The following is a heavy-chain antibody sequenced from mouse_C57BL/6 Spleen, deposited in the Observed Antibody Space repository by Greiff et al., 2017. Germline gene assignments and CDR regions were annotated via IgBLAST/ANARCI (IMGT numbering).Heavy chain of an antibody. J-gene: IGHJ3*01. CDR2: IYPGDGDT. V-gene: IGHV1-80*01. D-gene: IGHD2-3*01. CDR3: ARGGGTLYDGYYAWFAY. Sequence: QVQLKQSGAELVKPGASVKISCKASGYAFSSYWMNWVKQRPGKGLEWIGQIYPGDGDTNYNGKFKGKATLTADKSSSTAYMQLSSLTSEDSAVYFCARGGGTLYDGYYAWFAYWGQGTLVTVSA. CDR1: GYAFSSYW.